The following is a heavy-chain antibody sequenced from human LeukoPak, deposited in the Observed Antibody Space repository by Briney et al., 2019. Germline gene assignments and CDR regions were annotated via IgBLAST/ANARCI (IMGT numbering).Heavy chain of an antibody. CDR1: GFTFDFYA. V-gene: IGHV3-30*03. J-gene: IGHJ4*01. CDR3: ARSELYYGSESYYHLDY. CDR2: MSYDGRYR. D-gene: IGHD3-10*01. Sequence: GGSLRLSCTTSGFTFDFYAMHWLRHAPGKGLEWVAVMSYDGRYRYYADSAKGRFTISRDNSKRTLYLEMSSLRPEDTALYYCARSELYYGSESYYHLDYWGHGTLVTVSS.